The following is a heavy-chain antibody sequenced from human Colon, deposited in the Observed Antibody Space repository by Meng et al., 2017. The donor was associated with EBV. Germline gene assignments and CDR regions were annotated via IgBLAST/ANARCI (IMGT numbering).Heavy chain of an antibody. CDR1: GGSFSGYV. V-gene: IGHV4-34*01. CDR3: ARVPTTGYKDH. D-gene: IGHD3-9*01. Sequence: QVLLQQLAQGIFKPSATLSFTCTVNGGSFSGYVWSWVRQPPGKGMEWIGEVSHPGSANYNPSLKSRVTISVDASEKQFSLRLTSVTAADSAVYYCARVPTTGYKDHWGQGTLVTVSS. CDR2: VSHPGSA. J-gene: IGHJ4*02.